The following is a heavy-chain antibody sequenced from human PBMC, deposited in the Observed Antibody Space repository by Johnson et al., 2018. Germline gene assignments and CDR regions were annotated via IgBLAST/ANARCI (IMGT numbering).Heavy chain of an antibody. CDR2: ISWNGGGV. J-gene: IGHJ1*01. D-gene: IGHD3-22*01. V-gene: IGHV3-9*01. CDR1: GFTFDDYG. CDR3: ARDIYYDSPGGYFHY. Sequence: VQLVESGGGVVQPGRSLRLSCAASGFTFDDYGMHWVRQAPGTGLEWVSGISWNGGGVGYADSVKGRFTISRDNAKNSLYLQMNSLRAEDTALYYCARDIYYDSPGGYFHYWGQGTLVTVSS.